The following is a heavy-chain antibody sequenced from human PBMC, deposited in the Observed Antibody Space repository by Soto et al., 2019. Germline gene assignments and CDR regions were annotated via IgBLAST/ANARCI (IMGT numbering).Heavy chain of an antibody. J-gene: IGHJ4*02. CDR2: VIPIFGTP. CDR3: AREWANSSGYPFDI. D-gene: IGHD3-22*01. Sequence: QVQLVQSGAEVKKPGSSVKVSCKPSGGSFNSYSMSWVRQAPGQGLEWMGNVIPIFGTPTYAQKFKGRVSISADLSTNTVYMELTSLKFEDTAVYFCAREWANSSGYPFDIWGPGTLVAVSS. CDR1: GGSFNSYS. V-gene: IGHV1-69*15.